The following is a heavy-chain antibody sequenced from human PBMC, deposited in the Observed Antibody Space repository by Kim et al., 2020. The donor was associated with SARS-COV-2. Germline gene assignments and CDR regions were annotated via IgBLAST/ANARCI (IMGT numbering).Heavy chain of an antibody. CDR3: ARPDSSGWSSPDY. D-gene: IGHD6-19*01. CDR2: INAGNGNT. CDR1: GYTFTSYA. V-gene: IGHV1-3*01. J-gene: IGHJ4*02. Sequence: ASVKVSCKASGYTFTSYAMHWVRQAPGQRLEWMGWINAGNGNTKYSQKFQGRVTITRDTSASTAYMELSSLRSEDTAVYYCARPDSSGWSSPDYWGQGTLGTVSS.